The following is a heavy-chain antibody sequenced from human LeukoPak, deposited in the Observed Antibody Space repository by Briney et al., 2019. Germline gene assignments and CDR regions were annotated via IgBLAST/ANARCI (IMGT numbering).Heavy chain of an antibody. CDR3: ARDRDTMVRGVIILPDY. J-gene: IGHJ4*02. V-gene: IGHV1-3*01. Sequence: ASVKVSCKASGYTFTSYTIHWVRQAPGQRLEWMGWINAGNGNTKYSQEFQDRVTITRDTSASTAYMELRSLRSDDTAVYYCARDRDTMVRGVIILPDYWGQGTLVTVSS. CDR1: GYTFTSYT. CDR2: INAGNGNT. D-gene: IGHD3-10*01.